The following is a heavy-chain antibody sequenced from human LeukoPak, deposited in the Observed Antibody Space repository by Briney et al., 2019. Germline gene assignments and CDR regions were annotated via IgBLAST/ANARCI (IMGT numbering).Heavy chain of an antibody. CDR1: GGSISSGDDY. J-gene: IGHJ2*01. D-gene: IGHD3-22*01. V-gene: IGHV4-30-4*01. CDR3: ARAYYDSSGYWYFDP. CDR2: IYYTGST. Sequence: SETLSLTCTVSGGSISSGDDYWSWIRQPPGKGLEWIGYIYYTGSTYYHPSLKSRVTISVDTSKSQFSLKLSSVTAAETAVYYCARAYYDSSGYWYFDPWGRGTLVTVSS.